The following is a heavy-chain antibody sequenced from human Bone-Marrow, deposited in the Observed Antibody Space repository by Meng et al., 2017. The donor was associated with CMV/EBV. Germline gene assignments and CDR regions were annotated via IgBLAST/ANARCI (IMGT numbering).Heavy chain of an antibody. CDR3: ARDGTRKDIVVVPAAIPFDY. Sequence: GGSLRLSCAASGFTFSSYWMSWVRQAPGKGLEWVANIKQDGSEKYYVDSVKGRFTISRDNAKNSLYLQMNSLRAEDTAVYYCARDGTRKDIVVVPAAIPFDYWGQGTLVTVSS. CDR1: GFTFSSYW. J-gene: IGHJ4*02. V-gene: IGHV3-7*01. D-gene: IGHD2-2*01. CDR2: IKQDGSEK.